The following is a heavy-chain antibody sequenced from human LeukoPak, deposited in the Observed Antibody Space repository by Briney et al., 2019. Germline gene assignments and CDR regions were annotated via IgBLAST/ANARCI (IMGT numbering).Heavy chain of an antibody. CDR2: ISSSSSYI. D-gene: IGHD5-18*01. V-gene: IGHV3-21*01. CDR1: GFTFRSNS. Sequence: SGGSLRLSCAASGFTFRSNSMNWVPQAPGKGLEWVSSISSSSSYIYYADSVKVRFTISRDNAKNSLYLQMNSLRAEDTAVYYCASAGKHTRVGGQGTLVTVSS. CDR3: ASAGKHTRV. J-gene: IGHJ4*02.